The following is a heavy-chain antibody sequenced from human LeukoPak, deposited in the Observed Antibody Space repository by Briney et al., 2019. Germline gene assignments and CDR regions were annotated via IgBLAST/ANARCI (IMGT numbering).Heavy chain of an antibody. Sequence: ASVKVSCKASGYSFSSYYMHWVRQAPGQGLEWMGWINPNSGGTNYAQKFQGRVTMTRDTSISTAYMELSRLRSDDTAVYYCARGGYYDYVWGSYRYPPSDYFDYWGQGTLVTVSS. D-gene: IGHD3-16*02. CDR2: INPNSGGT. J-gene: IGHJ4*02. V-gene: IGHV1-2*02. CDR3: ARGGYYDYVWGSYRYPPSDYFDY. CDR1: GYSFSSYY.